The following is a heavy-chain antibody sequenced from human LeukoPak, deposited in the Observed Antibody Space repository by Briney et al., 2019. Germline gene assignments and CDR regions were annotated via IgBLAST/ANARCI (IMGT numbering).Heavy chain of an antibody. CDR1: GFTFSSYG. J-gene: IGHJ6*03. V-gene: IGHV3-30*03. Sequence: PGGSLRLSCAASGFTFSSYGMHWVRQAPGKGLEWVAVISYDGSNKYYADSVKGRFTISRDNSKNTLYLQMNSLRAEDTAVYYCATIPGIAAAGLYYYYMDVWGKGTTVTVSS. CDR3: ATIPGIAAAGLYYYYMDV. D-gene: IGHD6-13*01. CDR2: ISYDGSNK.